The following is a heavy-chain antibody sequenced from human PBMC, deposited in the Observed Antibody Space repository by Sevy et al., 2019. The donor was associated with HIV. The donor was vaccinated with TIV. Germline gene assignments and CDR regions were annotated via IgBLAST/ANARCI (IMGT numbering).Heavy chain of an antibody. Sequence: GGSLRLSCEASGFAFRDSAIHWVRQSPGKGLEWVALISHGGSYEYYVDSVKGRFTVSSDRSKNILYLQMDSLRAEDTAVYYCARMVSGGLRWELIKEKAFDIWGQGTAVTVS. V-gene: IGHV3-30-3*01. CDR1: GFAFRDSA. D-gene: IGHD4-17*01. J-gene: IGHJ3*02. CDR2: ISHGGSYE. CDR3: ARMVSGGLRWELIKEKAFDI.